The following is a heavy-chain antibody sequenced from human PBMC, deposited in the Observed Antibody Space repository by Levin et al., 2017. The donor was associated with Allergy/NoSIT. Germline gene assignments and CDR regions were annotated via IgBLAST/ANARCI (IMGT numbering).Heavy chain of an antibody. D-gene: IGHD3-22*01. CDR1: GFTFSSYA. CDR3: ASAYYYDSSGYYPS. CDR2: ISYDGSNK. V-gene: IGHV3-30*04. Sequence: GGSLRLSCAASGFTFSSYAMHWVRQAPGKGLEWVAVISYDGSNKYYADSVKGRFTISRDNSKNTLYLQMNSLRAEDTAVYYCASAYYYDSSGYYPSWGQGTLVTVSS. J-gene: IGHJ5*02.